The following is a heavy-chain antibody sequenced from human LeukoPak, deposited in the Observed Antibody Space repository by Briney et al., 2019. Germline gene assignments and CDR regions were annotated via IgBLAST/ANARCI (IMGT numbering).Heavy chain of an antibody. Sequence: SETLSLTCTVSGGSISSSSYYWGWIRQPPGKGLEWIGSIYYSGSTYYNPSLKSRVTISVDTSKNQFSLKLSSVTAAGTAVYYCARLGIEDYYDSSGFFDYWGQGTLVTVSS. J-gene: IGHJ4*02. CDR3: ARLGIEDYYDSSGFFDY. D-gene: IGHD3-22*01. CDR1: GGSISSSSYY. CDR2: IYYSGST. V-gene: IGHV4-39*01.